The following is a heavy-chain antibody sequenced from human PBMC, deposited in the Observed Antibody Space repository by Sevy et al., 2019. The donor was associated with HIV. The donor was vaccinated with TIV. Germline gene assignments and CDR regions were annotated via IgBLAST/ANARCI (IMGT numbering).Heavy chain of an antibody. D-gene: IGHD1-26*01. Sequence: GGSLRLSCAASGFTFSSYGMHWVRQAPGKGLEWVAVISYDGSNKYYADSVKGRFTISRDNSKNTLYLQMNSLRAEDTAGYYCAKGGGGATTESLDYWGQGTLVTVSS. V-gene: IGHV3-30*18. CDR2: ISYDGSNK. CDR3: AKGGGGATTESLDY. CDR1: GFTFSSYG. J-gene: IGHJ4*02.